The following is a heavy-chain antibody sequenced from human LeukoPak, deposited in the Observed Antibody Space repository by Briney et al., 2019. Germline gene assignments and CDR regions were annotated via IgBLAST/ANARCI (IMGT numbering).Heavy chain of an antibody. Sequence: PGGSLRLSCAASGFTFSSYGMHWVRQAPGKGLEWVSVIYSGGSTYYADSVKGRFTISRDNSKNTLYLQMNSLRAEDTAVYYCARSGVDYYDSSGYYLPPPFDYWGQGTLVTVSS. V-gene: IGHV3-NL1*01. J-gene: IGHJ4*02. D-gene: IGHD3-22*01. CDR2: IYSGGST. CDR3: ARSGVDYYDSSGYYLPPPFDY. CDR1: GFTFSSYG.